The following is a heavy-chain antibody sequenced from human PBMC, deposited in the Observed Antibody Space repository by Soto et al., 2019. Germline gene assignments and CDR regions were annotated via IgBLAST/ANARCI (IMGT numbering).Heavy chain of an antibody. D-gene: IGHD3-22*01. CDR3: AVSSGYYYYYGMDV. J-gene: IGHJ6*02. CDR2: IDPSDSYT. CDR1: GYSFTSYW. V-gene: IGHV5-10-1*01. Sequence: GESLKISCXGSGYSFTSYWIKLVRQMPGKGPEGMGMIDPSDSYTNYSPSFKGHVTISADKSISTAYVQWSSVKACDTDMHYCAVSSGYYYYYGMDVWGQGTTVTVSS.